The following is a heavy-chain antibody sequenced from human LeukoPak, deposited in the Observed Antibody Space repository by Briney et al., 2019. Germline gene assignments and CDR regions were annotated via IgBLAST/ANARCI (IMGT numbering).Heavy chain of an antibody. D-gene: IGHD3-9*01. CDR3: ARVQNYDILTGYYTGDYMDV. CDR1: GFTFSSYS. Sequence: GGSLRLSCAASGFTFSSYSMNWVRQAPGKGLEWVSSISSSSSYIYYADSVKGRFTISRDNSKNTLYLQMNSLRAEDTAVYYCARVQNYDILTGYYTGDYMDVWGKGTTVTISS. CDR2: ISSSSSYI. J-gene: IGHJ6*03. V-gene: IGHV3-21*04.